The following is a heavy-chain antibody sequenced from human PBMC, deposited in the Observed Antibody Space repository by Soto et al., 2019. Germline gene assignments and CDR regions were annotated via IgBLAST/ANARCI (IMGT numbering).Heavy chain of an antibody. CDR2: MNPNTGNT. CDR3: ARERAYGMDV. CDR1: GYTFSSYD. V-gene: IGHV1-8*01. J-gene: IGHJ6*02. Sequence: QVQLVQSGAEVKKPGASVKVSCKASGYTFSSYDINWVRQATGQGLEWMGWMNPNTGNTVYAQKCQGRVTMTRNTSISTAYMELSSLSSEDTAVYYCARERAYGMDVWGLGTTVTVSS.